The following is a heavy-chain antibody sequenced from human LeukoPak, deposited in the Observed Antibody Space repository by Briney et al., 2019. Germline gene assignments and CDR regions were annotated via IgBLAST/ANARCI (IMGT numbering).Heavy chain of an antibody. D-gene: IGHD3-3*01. J-gene: IGHJ3*02. CDR2: IKEDGSEK. CDR1: GFTFKNYW. Sequence: PGGSLRLSCAASGFTFKNYWMSWVRQAPGKGLEWVANIKEDGSEKFYMDSAKGRFTISRDNAKNSLYLQMNSLRAEDTAVYYCARERSILRFLEWQRRYISDGFDIWGQGTMVTVSS. CDR3: ARERSILRFLEWQRRYISDGFDI. V-gene: IGHV3-7*01.